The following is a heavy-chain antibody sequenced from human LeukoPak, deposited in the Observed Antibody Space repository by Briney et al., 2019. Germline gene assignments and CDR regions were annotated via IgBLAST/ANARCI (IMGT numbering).Heavy chain of an antibody. J-gene: IGHJ4*02. D-gene: IGHD1-1*01. CDR3: TRRPKGGTPFDY. CDR2: IRSKPNNYAS. V-gene: IGHV3-73*01. Sequence: PGGSLRLLCAASGFTFSGTAIYWVRQASGKGLQWVGRIRSKPNNYASESAASEKGSITISRDEPKTTAYLQNNRLAEEDTAVYYCTRRPKGGTPFDYWVQGTLVTVSS. CDR1: GFTFSGTA.